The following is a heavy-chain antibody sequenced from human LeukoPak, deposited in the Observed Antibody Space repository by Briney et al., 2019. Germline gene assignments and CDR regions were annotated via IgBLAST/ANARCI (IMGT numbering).Heavy chain of an antibody. D-gene: IGHD6-19*01. CDR3: ARRRANSGWYGWYFDL. J-gene: IGHJ2*01. V-gene: IGHV3-48*01. CDR1: GFTFSSYS. Sequence: PGGSLRLSCAASGFTFSSYSMNWVRQAPGKGLEWVSYISSSSSTIYYADSVKGRFTISRDNAKNSLYLQMNSLRAEDTAVYYCARRRANSGWYGWYFDLWGRGTLVTVSS. CDR2: ISSSSSTI.